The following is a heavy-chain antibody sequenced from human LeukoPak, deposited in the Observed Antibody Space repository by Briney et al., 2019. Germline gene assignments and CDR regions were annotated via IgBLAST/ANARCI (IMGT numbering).Heavy chain of an antibody. J-gene: IGHJ4*02. Sequence: ASVKVSCKASGYTFTGYYMHWVRQAPGQGLEWMGWINPNSGGTSYAQKFQGRVTMTRDTSISTAYMELSRLRSDDTAVYYCARDRPGSRCSGGSCYSGDDYWGQGTLVTVSS. CDR3: ARDRPGSRCSGGSCYSGDDY. D-gene: IGHD2-15*01. V-gene: IGHV1-2*02. CDR1: GYTFTGYY. CDR2: INPNSGGT.